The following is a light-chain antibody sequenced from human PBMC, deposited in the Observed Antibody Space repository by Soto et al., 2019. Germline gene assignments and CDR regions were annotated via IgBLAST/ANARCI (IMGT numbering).Light chain of an antibody. CDR1: QSVSSY. CDR3: EQSSNWPRT. Sequence: EIVLTHAPATLSLSPGERATLSCRASQSVSSYLAWYQQKPGQAPRLLIYDASNRATGIPARFSGSGSGTDFTLTISSLEPEDFAVYCCEQSSNWPRTFGQGTRLEIK. CDR2: DAS. J-gene: IGKJ5*01. V-gene: IGKV3-11*01.